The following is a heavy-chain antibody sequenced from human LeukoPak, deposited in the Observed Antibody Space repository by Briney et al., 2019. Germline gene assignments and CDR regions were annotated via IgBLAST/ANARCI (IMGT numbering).Heavy chain of an antibody. Sequence: PSETLSLTCAVYGGSFSGYYWSWIRQPPGKGLEWIGEINHSGSTNYNPSLKSRVTISVDTSKNQFPLKLSSVTAADTAVYYCARGIAVAGTPRRRNNWFDPWGQGTLVTVSS. CDR1: GGSFSGYY. V-gene: IGHV4-34*01. J-gene: IGHJ5*02. CDR3: ARGIAVAGTPRRRNNWFDP. CDR2: INHSGST. D-gene: IGHD6-19*01.